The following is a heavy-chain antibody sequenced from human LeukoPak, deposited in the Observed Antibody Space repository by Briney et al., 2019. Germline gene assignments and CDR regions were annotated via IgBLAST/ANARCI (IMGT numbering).Heavy chain of an antibody. CDR2: MNPNSGNT. CDR3: ARDRKSITIFGVVISSWFDP. V-gene: IGHV1-8*01. Sequence: ASVKVSCKASGYTFTSYDINWVRQGTGQGLEWMGWMNPNSGNTGYAQKCQGRVTMTRNTSTSTAYMELSSLRSEDTAVYYCARDRKSITIFGVVISSWFDPWGQGTLVTVSS. D-gene: IGHD3-3*01. CDR1: GYTFTSYD. J-gene: IGHJ5*02.